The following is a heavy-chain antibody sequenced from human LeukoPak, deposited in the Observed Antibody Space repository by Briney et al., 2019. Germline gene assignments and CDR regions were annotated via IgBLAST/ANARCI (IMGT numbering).Heavy chain of an antibody. CDR2: IYTDGST. Sequence: GGSLRLSCAASGFIVSGSFVNWVRQAPGKGLEWVSIIYTDGSTYYADSVKGRFTISRDNARNTLSLHMISLRAEDTAVYFCVRDGDAYNFDFWGQGVLVTVSS. CDR3: VRDGDAYNFDF. D-gene: IGHD5-24*01. CDR1: GFIVSGSF. V-gene: IGHV3-53*01. J-gene: IGHJ4*02.